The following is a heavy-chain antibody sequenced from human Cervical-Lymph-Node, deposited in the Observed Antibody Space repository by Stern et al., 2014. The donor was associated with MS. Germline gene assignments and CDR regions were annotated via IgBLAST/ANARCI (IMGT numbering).Heavy chain of an antibody. CDR1: GYTFTGSY. J-gene: IGHJ5*01. CDR2: INANSGAT. V-gene: IGHV1-2*02. D-gene: IGHD3-9*01. CDR3: ARNLGGNDDLLTAFDS. Sequence: QVPLVQSGAEVKKPGASVKVSCKASGYTFTGSYVHWVRQAPGHGLEWMGWINANSGATKFAQKFQGRVTMTRHTSSRTAFMDLSSLRSDDTALYYCARNLGGNDDLLTAFDSWGQGTLVTVSS.